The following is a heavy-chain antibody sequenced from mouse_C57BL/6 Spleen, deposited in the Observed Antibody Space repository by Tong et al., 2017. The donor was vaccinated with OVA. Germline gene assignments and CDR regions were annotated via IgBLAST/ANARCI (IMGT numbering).Heavy chain of an antibody. CDR3: ARRGDGYLFAY. Sequence: EVQLQESGPELVKPGASVKISCKASGYSFTGYYMNWVKQSPEKSLEWIGEINPSTGGTTYNQKFKAKATLTVDKSSSTAYMQLKSLTSEDSAVYYCARRGDGYLFAYWGQGTLVTVSA. D-gene: IGHD2-3*01. CDR1: GYSFTGYY. CDR2: INPSTGGT. V-gene: IGHV1-42*01. J-gene: IGHJ3*01.